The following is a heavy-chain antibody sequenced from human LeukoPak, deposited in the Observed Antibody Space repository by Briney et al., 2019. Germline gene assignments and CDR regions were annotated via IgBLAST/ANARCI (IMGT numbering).Heavy chain of an antibody. CDR1: GFNFNSYT. Sequence: GGSLRLSCAASGFNFNSYTMHWVRQAPGKGLEWVAVISYDGGDKFYADSVKGRFTISRDNSKSTLYLEMNNLRTEDTAVYFCVRSWKLLQNFDSWGQGTLVTVSS. CDR3: VRSWKLLQNFDS. CDR2: ISYDGGDK. D-gene: IGHD1-26*01. V-gene: IGHV3-30*04. J-gene: IGHJ4*02.